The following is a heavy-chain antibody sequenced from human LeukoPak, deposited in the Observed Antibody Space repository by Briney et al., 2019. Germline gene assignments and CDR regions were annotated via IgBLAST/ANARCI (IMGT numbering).Heavy chain of an antibody. Sequence: ASVKVSCKASGGTFSSYAISWVRQAPGQGLEWMGIINPSGGSTSYAQKFQGRVTMTRDTSTSTVYMELSSLRSEDTAVYYCARSLTYGSAQGEIDYWGQGTLVTVSS. V-gene: IGHV1-46*01. CDR3: ARSLTYGSAQGEIDY. D-gene: IGHD3-10*01. CDR1: GGTFSSYA. J-gene: IGHJ4*02. CDR2: INPSGGST.